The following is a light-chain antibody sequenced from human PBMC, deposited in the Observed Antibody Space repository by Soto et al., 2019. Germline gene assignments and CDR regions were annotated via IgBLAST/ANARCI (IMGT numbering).Light chain of an antibody. CDR1: QSISSW. V-gene: IGKV1-5*03. J-gene: IGKJ1*01. CDR2: KAS. Sequence: DIQMTQSPSTLSASVGDRVTITCRASQSISSWLAWYQQKQGKAPKLLIYKASSLERGVPSRFSGSGSGTDFTLTISSLQPDDFATYYCQQYNSYSRTFGQGTKVEIK. CDR3: QQYNSYSRT.